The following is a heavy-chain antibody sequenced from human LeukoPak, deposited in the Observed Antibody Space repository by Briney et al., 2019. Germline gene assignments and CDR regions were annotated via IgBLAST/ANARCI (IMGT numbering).Heavy chain of an antibody. CDR3: ARGRDGYNP. CDR2: IISRSRTI. Sequence: GGSLRLSCAASGFTFSSYSMNWVRQAPGKGLEGGSYIISRSRTIYYADSVKGRFTIPRDNAKNSLYLQMNSLRAEDTAVYSCARGRDGYNPWGQGTLVTVSS. J-gene: IGHJ5*02. CDR1: GFTFSSYS. D-gene: IGHD5-24*01. V-gene: IGHV3-48*01.